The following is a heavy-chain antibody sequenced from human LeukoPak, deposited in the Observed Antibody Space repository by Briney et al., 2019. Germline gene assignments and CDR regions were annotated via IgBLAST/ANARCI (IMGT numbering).Heavy chain of an antibody. D-gene: IGHD3-22*01. CDR3: ATYYDSAGFDFDY. V-gene: IGHV3-48*03. CDR2: ISSSGSTM. CDR1: GFTFRSYE. J-gene: IGHJ4*02. Sequence: GGSLRLSCAASGFTFRSYEMNWVRQAPGKGLEWVSYISSSGSTMYYADSVKGRFTISRDNAKNSLYLQMNSLRAEDTAVYYCATYYDSAGFDFDYWGREPWSPSPQ.